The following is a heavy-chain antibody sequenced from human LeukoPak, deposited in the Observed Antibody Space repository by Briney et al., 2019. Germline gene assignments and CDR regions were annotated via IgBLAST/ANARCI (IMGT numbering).Heavy chain of an antibody. Sequence: GESLKISCKGSGYSFTSYWIGWVRQMPEKGLEWMGIIFPGDSDIRYSPSFQGQVTISADKSMSTAYLQWSSLKPSDTAIYYCTRPTLDLGDPIDYWGQGTLVTVSS. J-gene: IGHJ4*02. CDR3: TRPTLDLGDPIDY. V-gene: IGHV5-51*01. CDR2: IFPGDSDI. D-gene: IGHD4-17*01. CDR1: GYSFTSYW.